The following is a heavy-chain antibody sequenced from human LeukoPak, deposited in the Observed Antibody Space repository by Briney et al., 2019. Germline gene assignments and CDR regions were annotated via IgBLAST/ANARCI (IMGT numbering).Heavy chain of an antibody. CDR1: GGTFSSYA. Sequence: ASVKASCKASGGTFSSYAISWVRQAPGQGLEWMGRIIPILGIANYAQKFQGRVTITADKSTSTAYMELSSLRSEDTAVYYCARERNGDYVQNFDYWGQGTLVTVSS. V-gene: IGHV1-69*04. CDR2: IIPILGIA. CDR3: ARERNGDYVQNFDY. D-gene: IGHD4-17*01. J-gene: IGHJ4*02.